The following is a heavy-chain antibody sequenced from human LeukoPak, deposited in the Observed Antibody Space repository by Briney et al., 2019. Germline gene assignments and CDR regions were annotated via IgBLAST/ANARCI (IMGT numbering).Heavy chain of an antibody. CDR1: GFTVSSNY. D-gene: IGHD6-19*01. V-gene: IGHV3-73*01. Sequence: GGSLRLSCAASGFTVSSNYMSWVRQASGKGLEWVGRIRSKVNSYATAYAASVKGRFTISRDDSKNTAYLQMNSLKTEDTAVYYCARLWDSSGWYNDAFDIWGQGTMVTVSS. CDR2: IRSKVNSYAT. J-gene: IGHJ3*02. CDR3: ARLWDSSGWYNDAFDI.